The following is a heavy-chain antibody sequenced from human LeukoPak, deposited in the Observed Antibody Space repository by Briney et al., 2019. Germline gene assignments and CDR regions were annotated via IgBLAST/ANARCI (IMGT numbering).Heavy chain of an antibody. CDR2: ISYSGSA. J-gene: IGHJ5*02. CDR1: GGSVSSGTNK. Sequence: SETLSLTCTVSGGSVSSGTNKWSWIRQPPGKGLEWIGDISYSGSATHNPSLGSRVTMSVDTSTNQFSLTLGSVTAADTAVYYCATEVECSGGSCYSYGWFDPWGQGTQVIVSS. V-gene: IGHV4-61*01. D-gene: IGHD2-15*01. CDR3: ATEVECSGGSCYSYGWFDP.